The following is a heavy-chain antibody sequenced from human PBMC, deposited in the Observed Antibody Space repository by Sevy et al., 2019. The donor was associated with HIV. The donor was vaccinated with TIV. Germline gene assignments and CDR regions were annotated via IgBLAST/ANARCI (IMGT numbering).Heavy chain of an antibody. D-gene: IGHD3-9*01. CDR2: IGGSGGST. Sequence: GSLRLSCTASGFTFTDYVMNWVRQAPGRGLEWVSSIGGSGGSTHYAGSVKGRFTISRDNSKNTLYLQMNSLRAEDTAVYYCASDRISDWFFDSWGQGTLVTVSS. V-gene: IGHV3-23*01. CDR1: GFTFTDYV. J-gene: IGHJ4*02. CDR3: ASDRISDWFFDS.